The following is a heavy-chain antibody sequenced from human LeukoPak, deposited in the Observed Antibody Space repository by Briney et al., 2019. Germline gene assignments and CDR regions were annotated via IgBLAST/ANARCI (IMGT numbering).Heavy chain of an antibody. V-gene: IGHV4-34*01. CDR2: INHSGST. J-gene: IGHJ6*03. CDR3: ARVLRGEGYYYYYMDV. CDR1: GGSFSGYY. Sequence: SETLSLTCAVYGGSFSGYYWSWIRQPPGKGLEWIGEINHSGSTNYNPSLKSRVTISVHTSKNQFSLKLSSVTAADTAVYYCARVLRGEGYYYYYMDVWGKGTTVTVSS. D-gene: IGHD3-10*01.